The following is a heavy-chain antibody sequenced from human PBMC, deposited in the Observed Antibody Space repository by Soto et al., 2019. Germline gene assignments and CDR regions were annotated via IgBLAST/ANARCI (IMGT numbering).Heavy chain of an antibody. J-gene: IGHJ4*02. D-gene: IGHD1-26*01. CDR2: ISGSGSKT. CDR1: GFTFSTYA. V-gene: IGHV3-23*01. Sequence: EVQLLESGGGLVQPGGSLRLSCVASGFTFSTYAMSWVRQAPGKGLEWVSSISGSGSKTYYADSVKGRFTISRDDSKSTLYLQMNSLRAEDTAVYYCARDPSHAYYTLFYYYDYWGQGALVTVSS. CDR3: ARDPSHAYYTLFYYYDY.